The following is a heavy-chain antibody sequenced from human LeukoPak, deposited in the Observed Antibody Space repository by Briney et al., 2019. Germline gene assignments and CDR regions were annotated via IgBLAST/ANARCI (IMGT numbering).Heavy chain of an antibody. J-gene: IGHJ3*02. CDR3: ARREYDSSGYSAFDI. Sequence: SETLSLTCTVSGGSISSYYWSRIRQPPGKGLEWIGSIYYSGSTYYNPSLKSRVTISVDTSKNQFSLKLSSVTAADTAVYYCARREYDSSGYSAFDIWGQGTMVTVSS. D-gene: IGHD3-22*01. V-gene: IGHV4-39*01. CDR1: GGSISSYY. CDR2: IYYSGST.